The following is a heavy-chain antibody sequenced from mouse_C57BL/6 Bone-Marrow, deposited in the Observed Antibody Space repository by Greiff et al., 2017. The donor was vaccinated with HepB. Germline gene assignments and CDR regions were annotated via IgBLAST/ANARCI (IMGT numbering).Heavy chain of an antibody. Sequence: QVQLQQPGAELVRPGTSVKLSCKASGYTFTSYWMHWVKQRPGQGLEWIGVIDPSDSYTNYNQKFKGKATLTVDTSSSTAYMQLSSLTSEDSAVYYCAREDWGGFAYWGQGTLVTVSA. D-gene: IGHD4-1*01. J-gene: IGHJ3*01. V-gene: IGHV1-59*01. CDR3: AREDWGGFAY. CDR1: GYTFTSYW. CDR2: IDPSDSYT.